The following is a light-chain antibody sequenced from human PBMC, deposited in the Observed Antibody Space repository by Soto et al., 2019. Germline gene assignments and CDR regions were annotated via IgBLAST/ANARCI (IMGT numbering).Light chain of an antibody. Sequence: EIVFTQSPGTLSLSPGERATLSCRASQSVINNYLGWYQQKPGQAARLLIDGVSSSATGIPERFRGRVSGRESTLTISRLEPEDLAVYYCQQYGRSPLITFGQGTRLDIK. J-gene: IGKJ5*01. CDR3: QQYGRSPLIT. V-gene: IGKV3-20*01. CDR2: GVS. CDR1: QSVINNY.